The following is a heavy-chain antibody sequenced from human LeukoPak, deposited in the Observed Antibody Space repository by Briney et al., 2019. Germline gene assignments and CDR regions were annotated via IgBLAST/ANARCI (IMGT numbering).Heavy chain of an antibody. V-gene: IGHV3-48*04. J-gene: IGHJ4*02. Sequence: AGGSLRLSCAASGFTFSSYSMNWVRQAPGKGLEWVSYISSSSSTIYYADSVKGRFTISRDNAKNSLYLQMNSLRAEDTAVYYCARDLHRDYVNWPYFDHWGQGTLVTVSS. CDR2: ISSSSSTI. D-gene: IGHD3-16*01. CDR1: GFTFSSYS. CDR3: ARDLHRDYVNWPYFDH.